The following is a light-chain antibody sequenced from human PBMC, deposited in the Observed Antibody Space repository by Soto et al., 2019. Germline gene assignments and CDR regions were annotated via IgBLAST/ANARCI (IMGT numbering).Light chain of an antibody. CDR2: DAS. CDR1: QSVSNY. J-gene: IGKJ1*01. Sequence: DIPMTQSPSSLSASVGDRVTITCRASQSVSNYLHWYQQKPGKAPNLLIYDASSLQSGVPSRFSGSGSGTDFPLTISSLQHEVFATYYCQQSYYNPTFGQGTKVEIK. CDR3: QQSYYNPT. V-gene: IGKV1-39*01.